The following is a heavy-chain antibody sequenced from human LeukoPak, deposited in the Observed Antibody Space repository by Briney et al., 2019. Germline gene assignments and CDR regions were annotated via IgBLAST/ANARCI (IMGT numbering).Heavy chain of an antibody. Sequence: GGSLRLSCAASGFTFSSYEMNWVRQAPGKGLEWVSYISSSGSTIYYADSVKGRFTISRDNAKNSLYLQMNSLRAGDTAVYYCARGYCSGGSCYSYYGMDVWGQGTTVTVSS. V-gene: IGHV3-48*03. CDR3: ARGYCSGGSCYSYYGMDV. J-gene: IGHJ6*02. CDR2: ISSSGSTI. CDR1: GFTFSSYE. D-gene: IGHD2-15*01.